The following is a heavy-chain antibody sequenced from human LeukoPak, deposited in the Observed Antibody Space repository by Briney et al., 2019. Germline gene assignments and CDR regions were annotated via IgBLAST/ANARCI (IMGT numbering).Heavy chain of an antibody. CDR2: INHSGST. V-gene: IGHV4-34*01. Sequence: SETLSLTCAVYGGSFSGYYWSWIRQPPEKGLEWIGEINHSGSTNYNPSLKSRVTISVDTSKNQFSLKLSSVTAADTAAYYCARAPYSGSPLGGDWFDPWGQGTLVTVSS. J-gene: IGHJ5*02. CDR1: GGSFSGYY. CDR3: ARAPYSGSPLGGDWFDP. D-gene: IGHD1-26*01.